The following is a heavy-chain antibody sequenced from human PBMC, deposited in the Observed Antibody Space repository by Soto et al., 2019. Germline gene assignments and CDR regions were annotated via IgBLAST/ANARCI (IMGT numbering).Heavy chain of an antibody. CDR2: IYYSGIT. CDR3: ARYKSNYYYGMDV. Sequence: PSVTLSLTCTVSGGSISSYYWSWIRQPPGKGLEWIGYIYYSGITNYNPSLKSRVTISVDTSKNQFSLKLSSVTAAGTAVYYCARYKSNYYYGMDVWGQGTTVTVS. V-gene: IGHV4-59*01. CDR1: GGSISSYY. J-gene: IGHJ6*02. D-gene: IGHD1-20*01.